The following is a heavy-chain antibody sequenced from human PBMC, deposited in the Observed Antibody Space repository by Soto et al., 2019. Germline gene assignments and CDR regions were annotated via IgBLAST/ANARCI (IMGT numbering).Heavy chain of an antibody. D-gene: IGHD6-25*01. CDR1: GGSLSSHY. Sequence: AXGTLSLTCTVSGGSLSSHYWTWIRQSPGKGLEWIGYVYFSGNTNYNPSLKSRVTISIDTSKNQFSLRLASVTAADTAFYYCGSVRPSGYVLSWGQGTLVTVSS. CDR3: GSVRPSGYVLS. J-gene: IGHJ5*02. CDR2: VYFSGNT. V-gene: IGHV4-59*11.